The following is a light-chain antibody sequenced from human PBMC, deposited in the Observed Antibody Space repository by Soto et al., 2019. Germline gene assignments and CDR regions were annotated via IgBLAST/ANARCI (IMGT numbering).Light chain of an antibody. J-gene: IGLJ1*01. CDR3: CSYVSAHTYG. CDR1: SSNIGGYNV. V-gene: IGLV2-23*01. CDR2: EGI. Sequence: QSSLAQPASVSGSPGQSITISCSGTSSNIGGYNVVSWYQQHPGKAPKVIVYEGIKRPSGVSDRFSGSTSGSTASLTISGLQAEDEAEYYCCSYVSAHTYGVGSGTKVTV.